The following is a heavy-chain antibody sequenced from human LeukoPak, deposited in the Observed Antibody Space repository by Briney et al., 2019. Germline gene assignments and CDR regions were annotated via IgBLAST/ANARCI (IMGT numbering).Heavy chain of an antibody. CDR3: AREDDWNYEDY. D-gene: IGHD1-7*01. V-gene: IGHV3-7*01. CDR2: IKQDGSEK. CDR1: GFTVSSNY. Sequence: GGSLRLSCAASGFTVSSNYMSWVCQAPGKGLEWVANIKQDGSEKYYVNSVKGRFTISRDNAKNSLYLQMNSLRAEDTAIYYCAREDDWNYEDYWGQGTLVTVSS. J-gene: IGHJ4*02.